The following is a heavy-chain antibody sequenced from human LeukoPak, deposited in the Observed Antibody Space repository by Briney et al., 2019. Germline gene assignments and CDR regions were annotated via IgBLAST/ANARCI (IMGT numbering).Heavy chain of an antibody. D-gene: IGHD1-26*01. CDR3: ARDPVHGSNVYIWFDP. V-gene: IGHV1-18*01. CDR2: ISAYNGNT. J-gene: IGHJ5*02. CDR1: GYTFTNYG. Sequence: ASVKVSCKASGYTFTNYGISWVGQAPGQGLEWMGWISAYNGNTNYAQKLQGRVTMTTDTSTSTAYMELRSLRSDDTAVYYCARDPVHGSNVYIWFDPWGQGTLVTVSS.